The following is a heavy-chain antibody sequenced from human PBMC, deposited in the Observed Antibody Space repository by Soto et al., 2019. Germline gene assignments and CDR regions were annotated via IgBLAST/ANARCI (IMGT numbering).Heavy chain of an antibody. V-gene: IGHV3-23*01. CDR3: AKCFGETGGNSGWPWTFHF. J-gene: IGHJ4*02. CDR2: ISGTGATT. D-gene: IGHD6-25*01. CDR1: GFTFSSYA. Sequence: EVQLLESGGDLVQPGGSLRLSCAASGFTFSSYAMSWVRQAPGKGLEWVSAISGTGATTYHAGSVKGRFIISRDNSKNTLYLEMNRLIADDSAIYYCAKCFGETGGNSGWPWTFHFWGQGTLVTVSS.